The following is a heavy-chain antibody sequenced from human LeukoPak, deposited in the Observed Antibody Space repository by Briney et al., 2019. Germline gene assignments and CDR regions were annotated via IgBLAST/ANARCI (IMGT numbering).Heavy chain of an antibody. V-gene: IGHV3-30*18. J-gene: IGHJ4*02. Sequence: PGRSLRLSCAASGFTFSSYGMHWVRQAPGKGLEWVAVISYDGRNKDFADSVKGRFTISRDNSKNTLYLQMNSLRAEDTAVYYCAKSSVGATTEVVDYWGQGTLVTVSS. CDR1: GFTFSSYG. CDR2: ISYDGRNK. D-gene: IGHD1-26*01. CDR3: AKSSVGATTEVVDY.